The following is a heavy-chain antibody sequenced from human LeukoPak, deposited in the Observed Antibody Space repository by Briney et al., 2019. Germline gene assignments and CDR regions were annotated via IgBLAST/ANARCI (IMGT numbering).Heavy chain of an antibody. V-gene: IGHV3-48*03. CDR3: ARGAGLLDY. Sequence: PGGSLRLSCAASGFIFDNYEMNWVRQAPGKGLEWLSFISTRSTTMYHADSVKGRFTISRDNAKNSPYLQMNSLRAEDTAVYYCARGAGLLDYWGQGALVTVSS. J-gene: IGHJ4*02. CDR2: ISTRSTTM. CDR1: GFIFDNYE.